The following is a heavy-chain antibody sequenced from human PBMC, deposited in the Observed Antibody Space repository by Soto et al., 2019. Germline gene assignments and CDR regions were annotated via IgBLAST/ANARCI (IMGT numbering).Heavy chain of an antibody. V-gene: IGHV3-73*02. Sequence: EIQLVESGGGLVQPGGSLKLSCAASGFTFSGSAMHWVRQASGKGLEWVGRIRSKANSYATTYAASVTGRFTISRDDSKNTAYLQMNSLRTEDTAVCYCTSGGGAAAGYNWFDPWGQGTLVTVSS. CDR1: GFTFSGSA. CDR2: IRSKANSYAT. D-gene: IGHD6-13*01. J-gene: IGHJ5*02. CDR3: TSGGGAAAGYNWFDP.